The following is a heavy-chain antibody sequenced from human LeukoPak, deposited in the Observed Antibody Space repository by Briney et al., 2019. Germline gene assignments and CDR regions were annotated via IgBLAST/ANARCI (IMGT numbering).Heavy chain of an antibody. CDR2: ISSSSSYI. V-gene: IGHV3-21*01. J-gene: IGHJ6*02. Sequence: GGSLKLSCAASGFTFSGSAMHWVRQAPGKGLEWVSSISSSSSYIYYADSVKGRFTISRDNAKNSLYLQMNSLRAEDTAVYYCARDLRYQLLFRSYGMDVWGQGTTVTVSS. D-gene: IGHD2-2*01. CDR1: GFTFSGSA. CDR3: ARDLRYQLLFRSYGMDV.